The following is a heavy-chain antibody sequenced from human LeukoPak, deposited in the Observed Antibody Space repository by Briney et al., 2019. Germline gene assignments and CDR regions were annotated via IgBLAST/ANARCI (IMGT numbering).Heavy chain of an antibody. CDR3: ARGGLRYFDYENGFDI. J-gene: IGHJ3*02. D-gene: IGHD3-9*01. V-gene: IGHV1-2*02. CDR2: INPNSGGT. Sequence: ASVKVSCKASGYTFTGYYMHWVRQAPGQGLEWMGWINPNSGGTNYAQKFQGRVTMTRDTSISTAYMELSRLRSDDTAVYYCARGGLRYFDYENGFDIWGQGTMVTVSS. CDR1: GYTFTGYY.